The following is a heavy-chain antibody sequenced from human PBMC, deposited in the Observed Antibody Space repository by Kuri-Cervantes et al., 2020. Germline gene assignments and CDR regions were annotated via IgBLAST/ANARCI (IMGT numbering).Heavy chain of an antibody. V-gene: IGHV3-30*18. J-gene: IGHJ4*02. CDR3: AKEAQLGVVVVVAATLYFDY. CDR1: GFTFSSYW. CDR2: ISYDGSNK. Sequence: GESLKISCAASGFTFSSYWMSWVRQAPGKGLEWVAVISYDGSNKYYADSVKGRFTISRDNSKNTLYLQMNSLRAEDTAVYYCAKEAQLGVVVVVAATLYFDYWGQGTLVTVSS. D-gene: IGHD2-15*01.